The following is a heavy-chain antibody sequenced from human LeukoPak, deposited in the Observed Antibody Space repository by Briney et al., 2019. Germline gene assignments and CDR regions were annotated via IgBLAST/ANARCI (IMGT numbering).Heavy chain of an antibody. D-gene: IGHD3-10*01. CDR3: ARGGSGSYGY. V-gene: IGHV4-39*01. Sequence: PSETLSLTCTVSGGSISSSSYYWGWIRQPPGKGLEWIGSIYYSGSTYYNPSLKSRVTISVDTSKNQFSLKLSSVTAADTAVYYCARGGSGSYGYWGQGTLVTVSS. CDR1: GGSISSSSYY. CDR2: IYYSGST. J-gene: IGHJ4*02.